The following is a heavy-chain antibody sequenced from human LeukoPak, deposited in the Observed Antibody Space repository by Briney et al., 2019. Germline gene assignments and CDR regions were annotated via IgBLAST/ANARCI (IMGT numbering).Heavy chain of an antibody. J-gene: IGHJ6*03. V-gene: IGHV4-34*01. CDR2: INHSGST. D-gene: IGHD3-10*01. Sequence: PSETLSLTCAVYGGSFSGYYWSWIRQPPGKGLEWIGEINHSGSTNYNPSLKSRVTISVDTSKNQFSPKLSSVTAADTAVYYCARHLRITMVRGVTRPSYYYYYMDVWGKGTTVTISS. CDR3: ARHLRITMVRGVTRPSYYYYYMDV. CDR1: GGSFSGYY.